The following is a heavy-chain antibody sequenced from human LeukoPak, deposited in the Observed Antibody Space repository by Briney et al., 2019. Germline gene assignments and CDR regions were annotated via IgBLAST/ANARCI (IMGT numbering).Heavy chain of an antibody. CDR3: ATYDSSGYYYRH. CDR1: GYTFTSYD. D-gene: IGHD3-22*01. CDR2: MNPNSGNT. Sequence: ASVKVSCKASGYTFTSYDINWVQQATGQGLEWMGWMNPNSGNTGYAQKFQGRVTMTRNTSISTAYMELSSLRSEDTAVYYCATYDSSGYYYRHWGQGTLVTVSS. J-gene: IGHJ1*01. V-gene: IGHV1-8*01.